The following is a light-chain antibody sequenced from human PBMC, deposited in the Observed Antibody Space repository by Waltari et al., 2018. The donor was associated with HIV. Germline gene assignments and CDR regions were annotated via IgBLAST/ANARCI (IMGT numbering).Light chain of an antibody. CDR3: QHYSNWPPWT. CDR2: GAS. CDR1: QSFSTN. J-gene: IGKJ1*01. V-gene: IGKV3-15*01. Sequence: EILMTQSPATLSVSPGERVTLSCRASQSFSTNLAWYQQKPCQSPRLLIYGASFTATDIPARFSASGSGTEFTLTINSLQSEDFAVYYCQHYSNWPPWTFGQGTRVEFK.